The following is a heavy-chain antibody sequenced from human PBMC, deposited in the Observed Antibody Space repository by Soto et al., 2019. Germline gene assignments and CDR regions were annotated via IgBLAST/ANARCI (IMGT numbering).Heavy chain of an antibody. V-gene: IGHV3-15*01. Sequence: GGSLRLSXAASGFTFSNAWMSWVRQAPGKGLEWVGRIKSKTDGGTTDYAAPVKGRFTISRDDSKNTLYLQMNSLKTEDTAVYYCTPPLTYYDFWSGYEPFDYWGQGTLVTVSS. J-gene: IGHJ4*02. D-gene: IGHD3-3*01. CDR2: IKSKTDGGTT. CDR3: TPPLTYYDFWSGYEPFDY. CDR1: GFTFSNAW.